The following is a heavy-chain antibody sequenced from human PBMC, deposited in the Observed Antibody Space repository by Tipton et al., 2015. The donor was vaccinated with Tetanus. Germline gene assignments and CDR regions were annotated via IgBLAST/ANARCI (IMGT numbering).Heavy chain of an antibody. CDR3: ARIGWLQQNKPAFDI. CDR1: GGSISSYY. Sequence: VKPSETLSLTCSVSGGSISSYYWTWIRQPPGRGLEWIGFVHYSGRTNYSPSLRSRVSLSVDTSKNQFSLNLSSVTAADTAVYYCARIGWLQQNKPAFDIWGQGTVVTVSS. V-gene: IGHV4-59*01. CDR2: VHYSGRT. D-gene: IGHD5-24*01. J-gene: IGHJ3*02.